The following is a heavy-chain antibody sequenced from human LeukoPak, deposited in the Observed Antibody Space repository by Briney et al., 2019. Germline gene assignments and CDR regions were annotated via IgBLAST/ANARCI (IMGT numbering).Heavy chain of an antibody. CDR2: INPNSGGT. D-gene: IGHD3-22*01. CDR3: ATDRGGYYYDSSGYPLFDY. CDR1: GYTFTGYY. J-gene: IGHJ4*02. V-gene: IGHV1-2*02. Sequence: ASVKVSCKASGYTFTGYYMHWVRQAPGQGLEWMGWINPNSGGTNYAQKFQGRVTMTRDTSISTAYMELSRLRSEDTAVYYCATDRGGYYYDSSGYPLFDYWGQGTLVTVSS.